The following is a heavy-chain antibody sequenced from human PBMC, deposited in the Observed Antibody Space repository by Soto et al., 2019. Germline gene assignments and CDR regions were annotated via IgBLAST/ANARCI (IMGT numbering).Heavy chain of an antibody. CDR3: AKPDHYDILTGSGAFDI. CDR2: ISGSGGST. V-gene: IGHV3-23*01. CDR1: GFTFSSYS. Sequence: GGSLRLSCAASGFTFSSYSMNWVRQAPGKGLEWVSAISGSGGSTYYADSVKGRFTISRDNSKNTLYLQMNSLRAEDTAFFYWAKPDHYDILTGSGAFDIWGQGTRVTVSS. J-gene: IGHJ3*02. D-gene: IGHD3-9*01.